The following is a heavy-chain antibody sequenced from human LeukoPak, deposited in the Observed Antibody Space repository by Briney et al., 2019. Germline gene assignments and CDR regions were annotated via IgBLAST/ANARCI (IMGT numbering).Heavy chain of an antibody. CDR1: GGSISSSSYY. D-gene: IGHD3-9*01. V-gene: IGHV4-39*01. Sequence: SETLSLTCTVSGGSISSSSYYWGRIRQPPGKGLEWIGSIYYSGSTYYNPSLKSRVTISVDTSKNQFSLKLSSVTAADTAVYYCARHGSVAYYDILTGYGARGYFDYWGQGTLVTVSS. CDR2: IYYSGST. J-gene: IGHJ4*02. CDR3: ARHGSVAYYDILTGYGARGYFDY.